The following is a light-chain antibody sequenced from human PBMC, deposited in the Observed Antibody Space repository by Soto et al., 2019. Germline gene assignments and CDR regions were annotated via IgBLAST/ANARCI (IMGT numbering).Light chain of an antibody. CDR1: SSDVGGYNY. CDR3: SSYTSSSTLDD. CDR2: DVS. V-gene: IGLV2-14*01. Sequence: QSALTQPASVSGSPGQSITISCTGTSSDVGGYNYVSWYQQHPGKAPKLMIYDVSNRPSGVSNRFSGSKSGNTASLNISGLQAVDGADYYCSSYTSSSTLDDFGTGSTLTAL. J-gene: IGLJ1*01.